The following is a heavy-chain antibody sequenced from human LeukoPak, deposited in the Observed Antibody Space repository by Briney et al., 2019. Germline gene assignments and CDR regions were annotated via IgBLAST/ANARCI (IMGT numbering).Heavy chain of an antibody. J-gene: IGHJ4*02. CDR3: AKDGSGLTYYFDY. V-gene: IGHV3-30*18. Sequence: PGRSLRLSCAASGFTFSSYGMHWVRQAPGKGLEWVAVISYDGSNKYYADSVKGRFTISRDNSKNTLYLQMNSLRAKDTAVYYCAKDGSGLTYYFDYWGQGTLVIVSS. CDR2: ISYDGSNK. CDR1: GFTFSSYG. D-gene: IGHD3-10*01.